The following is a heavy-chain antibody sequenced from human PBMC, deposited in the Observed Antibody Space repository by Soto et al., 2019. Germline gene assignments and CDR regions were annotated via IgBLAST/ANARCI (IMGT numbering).Heavy chain of an antibody. V-gene: IGHV3-48*03. CDR3: TRAAWFPYLSFY. D-gene: IGHD3-10*01. CDR2: ISSSGSTA. CDR1: VFTFIRVE. Sequence: GWSLRLACAPSVFTFIRVELQWVRQAPGKGLEWISYISSSGSTAYYASSVEGRFTISRDNANNSVYLQMDSLRAEDTALYYCTRAAWFPYLSFYWGQGALVTVSS. J-gene: IGHJ4*02.